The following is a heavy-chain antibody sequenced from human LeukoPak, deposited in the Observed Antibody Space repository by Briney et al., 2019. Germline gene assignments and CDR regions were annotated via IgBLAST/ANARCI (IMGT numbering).Heavy chain of an antibody. D-gene: IGHD3-10*01. Sequence: GGSLRLSCAASGFTFSSYGMHWVRQAPGKGLEWVAFIRYDGSNKYYADSVKGRFTISRDNSKNTLYLQMNSLRAEDTAVYYCAKDRVVRGVTGIDYWGQGTLVTVSS. CDR2: IRYDGSNK. CDR3: AKDRVVRGVTGIDY. CDR1: GFTFSSYG. V-gene: IGHV3-30*02. J-gene: IGHJ4*02.